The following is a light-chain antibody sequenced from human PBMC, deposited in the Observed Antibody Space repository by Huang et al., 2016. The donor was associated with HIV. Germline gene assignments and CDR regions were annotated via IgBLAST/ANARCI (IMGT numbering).Light chain of an antibody. J-gene: IGKJ4*01. CDR3: QQFNDWPPA. CDR2: AAS. V-gene: IGKV3-15*01. Sequence: VMTQSPATLSVSPGDRATLSCRASQSVHNNLAWYQQKPGQAPRLLFYAASSRATGIPARFSGSGSGTQCTLTISSLQSEDCAVYYCQQFNDWPPAFGGGTRVEV. CDR1: QSVHNN.